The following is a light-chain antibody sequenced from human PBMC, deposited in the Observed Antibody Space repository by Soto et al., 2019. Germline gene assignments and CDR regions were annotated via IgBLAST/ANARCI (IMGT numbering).Light chain of an antibody. J-gene: IGKJ1*01. CDR3: MQGTYWPRT. Sequence: DVMMTQSPLSLPVTLGQPASISCSSSQGLVYIDGTTYLSWFQQRPGQSPRRLIYQVSKRDSGVPDRFSGSGSGTDFTLKISRVEAEDVGVYYCMQGTYWPRTFGQGTKVEIK. V-gene: IGKV2-30*01. CDR2: QVS. CDR1: QGLVYIDGTTY.